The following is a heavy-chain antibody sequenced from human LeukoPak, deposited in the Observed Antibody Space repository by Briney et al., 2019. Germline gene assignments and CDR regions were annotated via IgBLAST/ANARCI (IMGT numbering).Heavy chain of an antibody. V-gene: IGHV1-69*05. J-gene: IGHJ3*02. CDR2: IIPIFGTA. CDR1: GGTFRSYA. CDR3: ARGAADSDAFDI. D-gene: IGHD2-15*01. Sequence: SVKVSCKASGGTFRSYAISWVRQAPGQGLEWMGGIIPIFGTANYAQKFQGRVTITTDESTSTAYMELSSLRSEDTAVYYCARGAADSDAFDIWGQGTMVTVSS.